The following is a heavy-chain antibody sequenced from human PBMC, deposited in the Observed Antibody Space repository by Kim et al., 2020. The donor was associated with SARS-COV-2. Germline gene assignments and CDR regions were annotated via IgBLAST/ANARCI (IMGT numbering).Heavy chain of an antibody. J-gene: IGHJ5*02. CDR3: AKERYSSGWYWFDP. Sequence: ADSVKGRFTISRDNSKNTLYLQMNSLRAEDTAVYYCAKERYSSGWYWFDPWGQGTLVTVSS. V-gene: IGHV3-30*02. D-gene: IGHD6-19*01.